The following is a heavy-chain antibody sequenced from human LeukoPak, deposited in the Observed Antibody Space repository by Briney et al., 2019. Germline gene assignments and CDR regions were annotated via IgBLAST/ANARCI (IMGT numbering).Heavy chain of an antibody. V-gene: IGHV1-69*05. CDR2: IIPIFGTA. D-gene: IGHD4-17*01. CDR1: GGTFSSYA. J-gene: IGHJ2*01. CDR3: ASSHYDYGDYGAHWYFDL. Sequence: ASVKVSCKASGGTFSSYAISWVRQAPGQGLEWMGGIIPIFGTANYAQKFQGRVTITTDESTSTAYVELSSLRSEDTAVYYCASSHYDYGDYGAHWYFDLWGRGTLVTVSS.